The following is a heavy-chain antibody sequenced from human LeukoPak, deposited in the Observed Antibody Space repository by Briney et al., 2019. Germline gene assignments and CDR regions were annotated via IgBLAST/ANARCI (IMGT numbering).Heavy chain of an antibody. Sequence: PSETLSLTCAVSGYSISRGYYWGWIRQPPGKGLAWIGSIYHSGSTYYNPSLKSRVTISVDTSKNQFSLKLSSVTAADTAVYSCARYIVATITTYYFDYWGQGTLVTVSS. J-gene: IGHJ4*02. CDR3: ARYIVATITTYYFDY. CDR1: GYSISRGYY. V-gene: IGHV4-38-2*01. D-gene: IGHD5-12*01. CDR2: IYHSGST.